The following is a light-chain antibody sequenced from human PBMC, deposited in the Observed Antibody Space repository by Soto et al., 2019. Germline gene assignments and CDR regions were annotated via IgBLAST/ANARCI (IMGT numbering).Light chain of an antibody. CDR2: EVT. Sequence: QSALTQPASVSGSPGQSITISCTGTTSDVGTYSLVSWYQQYSGKAPKLIIYEVTKRPSGVSNRFSGSKSGNTASLTVSRLQAAAEADYYCSSYANSDPLFGGGTKLTVL. CDR1: TSDVGTYSL. CDR3: SSYANSDPL. J-gene: IGLJ2*01. V-gene: IGLV2-23*02.